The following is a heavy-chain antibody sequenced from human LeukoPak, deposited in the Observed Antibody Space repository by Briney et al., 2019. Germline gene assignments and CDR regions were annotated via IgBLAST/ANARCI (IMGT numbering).Heavy chain of an antibody. V-gene: IGHV4-4*07. CDR1: GASISSYY. CDR3: ARDRGYSYGPYYFDY. Sequence: SETLSLTCTVSGASISSYYWTWIRQPAGKGLEWIGRIYTSGSTNYNPSLKSRVTMSVDTSKNQFSLKLSSVTAADTAVYYCARDRGYSYGPYYFDYWGQGTLVTVSS. D-gene: IGHD5-18*01. J-gene: IGHJ4*02. CDR2: IYTSGST.